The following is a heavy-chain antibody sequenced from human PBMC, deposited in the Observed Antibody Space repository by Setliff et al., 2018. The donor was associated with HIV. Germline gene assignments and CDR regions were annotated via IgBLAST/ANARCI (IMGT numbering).Heavy chain of an antibody. J-gene: IGHJ4*02. D-gene: IGHD3-22*01. CDR1: GFTVSSYY. V-gene: IGHV3-66*02. CDR3: ARVRLYNSALDY. CDR2: IYSDGST. Sequence: GGSLRLSCAASGFTVSSYYMAWVRQAPGKGLEWVSTIYSDGSTYHADSVKGRFTLSRDTSKNTLSLQMNTLRPEDTAAYYCARVRLYNSALDYWGQGTLVTAPQ.